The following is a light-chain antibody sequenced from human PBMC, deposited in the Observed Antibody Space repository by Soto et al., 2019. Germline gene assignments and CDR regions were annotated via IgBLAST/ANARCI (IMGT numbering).Light chain of an antibody. J-gene: IGLJ3*02. CDR3: CSYAGNSLWV. CDR2: DVS. V-gene: IGLV2-11*01. Sequence: QSALTQPRSVSGSPGQSVTISCTGTSSDVGGYNYVSWYQQHPGKAPKLMIYDVSKWPSGVPDRFSGSKSGNTASLTISGRQAEDEADYYCCSYAGNSLWVFGGGTKRTVL. CDR1: SSDVGGYNY.